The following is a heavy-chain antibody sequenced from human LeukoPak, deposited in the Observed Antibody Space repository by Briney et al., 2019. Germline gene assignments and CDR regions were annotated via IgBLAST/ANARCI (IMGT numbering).Heavy chain of an antibody. V-gene: IGHV4-4*07. CDR3: AKDRGFDPKDGFDI. CDR2: IYTSGST. Sequence: SETLSLTCTVSGGSISSYYWSWIRQPAGKGLEWIGRIYTSGSTNYNPSLKSRVTMSVDTSKNQFSLKLSSVTAEDTAVYYCAKDRGFDPKDGFDIWGQGTMVTVSS. J-gene: IGHJ3*02. D-gene: IGHD3-9*01. CDR1: GGSISSYY.